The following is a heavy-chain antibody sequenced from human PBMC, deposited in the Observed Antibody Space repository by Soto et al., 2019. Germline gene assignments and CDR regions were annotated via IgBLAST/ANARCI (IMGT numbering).Heavy chain of an antibody. D-gene: IGHD2-21*02. J-gene: IGHJ6*02. CDR2: FDPEDGET. V-gene: IGHV1-24*01. CDR1: GYTLTELS. CDR3: ATSVERLLKAYYYYGMDV. Sequence: ASVKVSCNVSGYTLTELSMHWVRQAPGKGLEWMGGFDPEDGETIYAQKFQGRVTMTEDTSTDTAYMELSSLRSEDTAVYYCATSVERLLKAYYYYGMDVWGQGTTVTVSS.